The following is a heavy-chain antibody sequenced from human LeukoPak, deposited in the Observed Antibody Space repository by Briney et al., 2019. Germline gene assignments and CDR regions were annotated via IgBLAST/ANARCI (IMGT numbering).Heavy chain of an antibody. D-gene: IGHD2-8*01. V-gene: IGHV3-21*01. CDR2: ISSSSSYI. CDR3: ARDNGVCMDV. Sequence: KPGGSLRLSCASSGFTFSSYSMNWVRQAPGKGLEWVSSISSSSSYIYYADSVKGRFTISRDNAKNSLYLQMNSLRAEDTAVYYCARDNGVCMDVWGQGTTVTVSS. J-gene: IGHJ6*02. CDR1: GFTFSSYS.